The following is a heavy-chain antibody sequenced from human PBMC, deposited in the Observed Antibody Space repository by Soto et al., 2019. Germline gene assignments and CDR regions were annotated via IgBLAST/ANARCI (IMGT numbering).Heavy chain of an antibody. CDR3: ATDYGGNSDAFDI. J-gene: IGHJ3*02. V-gene: IGHV1-2*04. CDR2: INPNSGGT. D-gene: IGHD4-17*01. Sequence: ASVKVSCKASGYTFTGYYMHWVRQAPGQGLEWMGWINPNSGGTNYAQKFQGWVTMTRDTSISTAYMELSRLRSDDTAVYYCATDYGGNSDAFDIWGQGTMVTVSS. CDR1: GYTFTGYY.